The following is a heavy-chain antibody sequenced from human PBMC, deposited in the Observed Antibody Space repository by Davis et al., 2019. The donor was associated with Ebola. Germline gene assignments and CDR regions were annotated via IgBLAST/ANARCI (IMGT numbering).Heavy chain of an antibody. CDR2: INWNGGST. CDR1: GFTFDDYG. CDR3: ARDRGSSSSLDPFDY. Sequence: GESLKISCAASGFTFDDYGMSWVRQAPGKGLEWVSGINWNGGSTGYADSVKGRFTISRDNAKNSLYLQMNSLRAEDTALYYCARDRGSSSSLDPFDYWGQGTLVTVSS. J-gene: IGHJ4*02. V-gene: IGHV3-20*04. D-gene: IGHD6-6*01.